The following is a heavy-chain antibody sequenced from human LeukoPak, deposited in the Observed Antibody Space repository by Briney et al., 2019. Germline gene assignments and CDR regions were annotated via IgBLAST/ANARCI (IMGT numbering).Heavy chain of an antibody. V-gene: IGHV1-18*01. CDR1: GYTFTSYG. J-gene: IGHJ4*02. CDR2: ISAYNGNT. Sequence: ASVKVSCKASGYTFTSYGISWVRQAPGQGLEWMGWISAYNGNTNYAQKLQGRVTMTTDTSTSTAYMELRSLRSDDTAVYYCARDLVQWELLGSDFDYWGQGTLVTVSS. CDR3: ARDLVQWELLGSDFDY. D-gene: IGHD1-26*01.